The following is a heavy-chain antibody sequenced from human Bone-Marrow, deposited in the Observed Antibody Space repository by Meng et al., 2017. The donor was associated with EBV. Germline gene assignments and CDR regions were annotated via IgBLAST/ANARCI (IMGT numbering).Heavy chain of an antibody. Sequence: QVELQESGPGLVMPSGTLSLPCAVSGGSISSSNWWSWVRQPPGKGLEWIGEIYHSGSTNYNPSLKSRVTISVDKSKNQFSLKLSSVTAADTAVYYCARGQSIAVAVSTNYFDYWGQGTLVTVSS. CDR3: ARGQSIAVAVSTNYFDY. D-gene: IGHD6-19*01. V-gene: IGHV4-4*02. J-gene: IGHJ4*02. CDR2: IYHSGST. CDR1: GGSISSSNW.